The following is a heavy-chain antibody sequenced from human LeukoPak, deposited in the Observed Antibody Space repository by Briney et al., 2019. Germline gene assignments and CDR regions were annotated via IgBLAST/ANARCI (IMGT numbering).Heavy chain of an antibody. V-gene: IGHV1-8*02. J-gene: IGHJ6*03. CDR2: MNPNNGQK. CDR1: GYTFSSYD. D-gene: IGHD2-21*02. Sequence: ASVNVSCKASGYTFSSYDISWVRQPSGGRLEWLGWMNPNNGQKSYAQKFQARVTMTFNTSITTHYMELNNLRSDDTAVYFCARGLTDFYYYYYMDVWGKGTPVTVSS. CDR3: ARGLTDFYYYYYMDV.